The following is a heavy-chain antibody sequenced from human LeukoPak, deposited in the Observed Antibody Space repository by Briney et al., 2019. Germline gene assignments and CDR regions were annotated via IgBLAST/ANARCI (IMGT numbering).Heavy chain of an antibody. CDR1: GGSFSAYY. D-gene: IGHD3-10*01. J-gene: IGHJ4*02. V-gene: IGHV4-34*01. CDR2: INHSGST. Sequence: PSETLSLTCAVYGGSFSAYYWNWIRQPPGKGLEWIGEINHSGSTNYNPSLKSRVTISVDTSKNQFSLNLNSVTAADTAVYYCARGVVRGLITTWGQGTLVTVSS. CDR3: ARGVVRGLITT.